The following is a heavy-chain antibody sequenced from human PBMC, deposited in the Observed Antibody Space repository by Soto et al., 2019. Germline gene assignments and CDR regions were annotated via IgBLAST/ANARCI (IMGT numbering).Heavy chain of an antibody. Sequence: PSETLSLTCTVSGGSISSSSYYWGWIRQPPGKGLEWIGSIYYSGSTYYKPSLKSRDTISVDTSKNQFSLKLSSVTAADKAVYDCSRHSYYYGSTYGCWLDPWGQGTLVTVSS. D-gene: IGHD3-10*01. CDR2: IYYSGST. V-gene: IGHV4-39*01. J-gene: IGHJ5*02. CDR3: SRHSYYYGSTYGCWLDP. CDR1: GGSISSSSYY.